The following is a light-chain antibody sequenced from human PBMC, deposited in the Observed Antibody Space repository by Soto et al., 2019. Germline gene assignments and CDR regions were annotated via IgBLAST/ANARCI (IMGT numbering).Light chain of an antibody. CDR1: QSVSSS. V-gene: IGKV3-15*01. J-gene: IGKJ1*01. Sequence: EVVLTQSPATLSLSPGERATLSCRASQSVSSSLAWYQQKPGQAPRLLIYGASTRATGIPARFSGSGSGTDFTLTISSLQSEDFAVYYCQQYNRWPPWTFGHGTKVEIK. CDR2: GAS. CDR3: QQYNRWPPWT.